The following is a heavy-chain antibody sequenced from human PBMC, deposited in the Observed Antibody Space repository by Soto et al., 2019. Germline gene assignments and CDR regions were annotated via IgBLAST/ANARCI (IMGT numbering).Heavy chain of an antibody. CDR2: IDWEDTK. CDR3: VRAFYGMAV. Sequence: SGPTLVNPTQTRTLTCTFSGFSLSATGMRVTWVRQPPGKALQWLARIDWEDTKLYSTSLKTRLTISKDTSKNQVVLTMTNMDPEDTATYSCVRAFYGMAVWGHGTTAPVSS. J-gene: IGHJ6*02. CDR1: GFSLSATGMR. V-gene: IGHV2-70*04.